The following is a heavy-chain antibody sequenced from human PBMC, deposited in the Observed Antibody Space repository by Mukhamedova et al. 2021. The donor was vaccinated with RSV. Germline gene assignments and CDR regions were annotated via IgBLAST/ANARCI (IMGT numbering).Heavy chain of an antibody. CDR2: LSWNNFNV. CDR3: AKDPHDSSVVVGLFXXDS. Sequence: EWISGLSWNNFNVAYADSVSGRXTISRDNAKKSLYLQMNNLRAEDTALYYCAKDPHDSSVVVGLFXXDSWCQGTLVIVSS. D-gene: IGHD2-15*01. V-gene: IGHV3-9*01. J-gene: IGHJ4*02.